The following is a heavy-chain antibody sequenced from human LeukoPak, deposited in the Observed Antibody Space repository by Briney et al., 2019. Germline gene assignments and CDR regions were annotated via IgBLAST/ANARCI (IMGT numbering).Heavy chain of an antibody. J-gene: IGHJ4*02. CDR2: INHSGCT. CDR1: GGSFSSYY. Sequence: PSETLSLTCAVYGGSFSSYYWSWIRQPPGKGLEWIGEINHSGCTNYNPSLKSRVTISVDTSKKQFSLKMSSVTAADTAVYYCARVAPPNPYWGQGTLVTVSS. CDR3: ARVAPPNPY. V-gene: IGHV4-34*01.